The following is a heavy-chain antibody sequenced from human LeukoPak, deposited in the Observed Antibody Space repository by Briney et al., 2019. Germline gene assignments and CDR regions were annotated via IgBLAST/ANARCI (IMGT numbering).Heavy chain of an antibody. J-gene: IGHJ3*02. CDR1: GDSMSSYY. V-gene: IGHV4-59*01. CDR3: ARRGGSFYSTLDAFDI. Sequence: SETLSLTCTVSGDSMSSYYWSWIRQPPGKGLDWIGYNYYRGSTNYNPSLRSRVTISVDTSKNQFSLKLSSVTAADTAVYYCARRGGSFYSTLDAFDIWGQGTMVTVSS. D-gene: IGHD4-11*01. CDR2: NYYRGST.